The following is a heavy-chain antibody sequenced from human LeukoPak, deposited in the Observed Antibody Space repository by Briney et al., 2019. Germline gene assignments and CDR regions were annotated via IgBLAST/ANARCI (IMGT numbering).Heavy chain of an antibody. CDR2: INSDGSST. J-gene: IGHJ4*02. CDR3: ARGYAWGDY. CDR1: GFTFSSYW. Sequence: GGSLRLSCAASGFTFSSYWMQWVSQAPGKWMVWVSRINSDGSSTSYAEFVKGRFTISRDNAKNTLYLQMNSLRAEDTAVYYCARGYAWGDYWGQGTLVTVSS. D-gene: IGHD3-16*01. V-gene: IGHV3-74*01.